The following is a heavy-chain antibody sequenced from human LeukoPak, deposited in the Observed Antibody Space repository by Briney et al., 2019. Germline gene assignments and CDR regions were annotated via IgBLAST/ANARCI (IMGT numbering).Heavy chain of an antibody. CDR2: ISYDGSNK. J-gene: IGHJ3*02. Sequence: GSLRLSCAASGFTFSSYGMHWVRQAPGKGLEWVAVISYDGSNKYYADSVKGRFTISRDNSKNTLYLQMNSLRAEDTAVYYCGKNRYSGSLSPFDIWGQGTMVTVSS. D-gene: IGHD1-26*01. CDR3: GKNRYSGSLSPFDI. V-gene: IGHV3-30*18. CDR1: GFTFSSYG.